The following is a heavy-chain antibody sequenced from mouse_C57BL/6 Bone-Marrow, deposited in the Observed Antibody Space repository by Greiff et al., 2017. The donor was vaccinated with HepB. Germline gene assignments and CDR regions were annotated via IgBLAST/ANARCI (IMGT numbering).Heavy chain of an antibody. J-gene: IGHJ2*01. Sequence: VQLQQSGAELARPGASVKLSCKASGYTFTSYGISWVKQRTGQGLEWIGEIYPRSGNTYYNEKFKGNATLTADKSSSTAYMELRSLTSEDSAVYFCARQGSPRYFDYWGQGTTLTVSS. CDR1: GYTFTSYG. CDR3: ARQGSPRYFDY. V-gene: IGHV1-81*01. CDR2: IYPRSGNT.